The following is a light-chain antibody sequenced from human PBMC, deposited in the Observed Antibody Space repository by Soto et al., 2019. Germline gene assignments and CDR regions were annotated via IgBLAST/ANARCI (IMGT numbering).Light chain of an antibody. CDR1: QTIGTN. Sequence: EVVMTQSPDTLSVSPGQSATLSCRASQTIGTNLAWYQQKPGQAPRLVIYDASTMDTGIPARFSGVGSGTEFTLTISSLRSEDFGVYYCQHYDRWPPTFGQGTKVEVK. CDR2: DAS. V-gene: IGKV3-15*01. CDR3: QHYDRWPPT. J-gene: IGKJ1*01.